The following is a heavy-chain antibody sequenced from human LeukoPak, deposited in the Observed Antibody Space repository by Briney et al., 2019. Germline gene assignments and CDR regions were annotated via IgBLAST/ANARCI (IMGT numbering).Heavy chain of an antibody. Sequence: GGSLRLSCAASGFTFSTYSMNWVRQAPGKGLGWVSSISSSSTDIYYGDSVKGRFAISRDNAKNSLYLQMNSLRAEDTAVYYCARDGERGELSLYMDYWGQGTLVTVSS. V-gene: IGHV3-21*01. CDR3: ARDGERGELSLYMDY. D-gene: IGHD3-16*02. CDR2: ISSSSTDI. J-gene: IGHJ4*02. CDR1: GFTFSTYS.